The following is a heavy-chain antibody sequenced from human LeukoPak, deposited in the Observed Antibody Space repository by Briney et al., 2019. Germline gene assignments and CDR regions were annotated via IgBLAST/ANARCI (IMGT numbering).Heavy chain of an antibody. V-gene: IGHV3-48*02. D-gene: IGHD2-21*02. Sequence: HPGGSLRLSCAASGFPVNKYKMHWVRQAPGKGLEWVSYIDAGATSTNYADSVWGRFTLSRDNAQNSVHLQMNSLRDEDTAVYYCVRGRLLRSTKYFDYWGQGALVTVSS. J-gene: IGHJ4*02. CDR2: IDAGATST. CDR1: GFPVNKYK. CDR3: VRGRLLRSTKYFDY.